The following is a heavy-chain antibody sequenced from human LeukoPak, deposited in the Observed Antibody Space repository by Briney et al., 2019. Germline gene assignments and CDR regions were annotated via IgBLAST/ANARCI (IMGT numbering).Heavy chain of an antibody. J-gene: IGHJ4*02. CDR1: VFTFSSYP. V-gene: IGHV3-23*01. CDR3: AKEGYDILTGYSYFAY. D-gene: IGHD3-9*01. Sequence: GGPLRLSCAASVFTFSSYPMSWVRQAPGKALEWVPAISGSGCSTYYADSVKRRFTISRDNSKNTLYVQMKSLRAEDRAVYYCAKEGYDILTGYSYFAYWGQGTLVTVSS. CDR2: ISGSGCST.